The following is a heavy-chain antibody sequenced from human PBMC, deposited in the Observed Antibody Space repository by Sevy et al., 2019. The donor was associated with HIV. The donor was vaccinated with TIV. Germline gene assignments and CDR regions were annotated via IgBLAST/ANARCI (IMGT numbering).Heavy chain of an antibody. CDR1: GFTCSSYA. V-gene: IGHV3-30*01. CDR2: ISYDGSKR. J-gene: IGHJ6*02. CDR3: ARADVDRYYYYYGMDV. Sequence: GGSLRLSCAASGFTCSSYAMHWVRQAPGKGLEWVAVISYDGSKRFHANSVKGRFSISRDKSKNMVYLQMNGLRIEDTAVYYSARADVDRYYYYYGMDVWGQGTTVTVSS.